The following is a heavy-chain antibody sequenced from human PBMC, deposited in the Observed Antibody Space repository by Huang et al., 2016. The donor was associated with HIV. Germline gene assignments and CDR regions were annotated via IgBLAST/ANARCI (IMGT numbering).Heavy chain of an antibody. Sequence: VQLVESGGGVVQPGRSLRLACAASGFSFSTYGLPWVGQAPGKGLEWVAVISYDGSNKYYAHSVKGRFTISRDTSENKVYLQMNSLRHEDTAVYYCAKDGADEEWDIDYWGQGTLVTVSS. CDR1: GFSFSTYG. CDR2: ISYDGSNK. V-gene: IGHV3-30*18. D-gene: IGHD1-26*01. CDR3: AKDGADEEWDIDY. J-gene: IGHJ4*02.